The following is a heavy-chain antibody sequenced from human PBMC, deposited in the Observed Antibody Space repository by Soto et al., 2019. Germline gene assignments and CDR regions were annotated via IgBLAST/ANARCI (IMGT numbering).Heavy chain of an antibody. CDR3: ARGVGSGRDYGLDV. CDR2: IDQTGRT. Sequence: QVQLQQWGAGLLKPSETLSLTCAVSGESFSDYFWSWIRQPPGKGLEWIGEIDQTGRTNYNPSLKRRVIMSVDTSTNQFSLNLSSVTAADTAMYYCARGVGSGRDYGLDVWGQGTTVTVS. D-gene: IGHD3-10*01. CDR1: GESFSDYF. V-gene: IGHV4-34*01. J-gene: IGHJ6*02.